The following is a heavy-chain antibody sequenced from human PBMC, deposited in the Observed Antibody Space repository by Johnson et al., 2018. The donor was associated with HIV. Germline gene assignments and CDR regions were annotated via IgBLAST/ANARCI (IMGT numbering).Heavy chain of an antibody. CDR2: IYKGGSV. Sequence: VQLVESGGGLVQPGGSLRLSCVVSGFNVSSNYMSWVRQAPGKGLEWVSVIYKGGSVYYVDSVKGRFIISRDNSKNTMSLQMNSLRTEDTAVYHCVKDVGNYWPDAFDIWGQGTMVTVSS. J-gene: IGHJ3*02. CDR3: VKDVGNYWPDAFDI. CDR1: GFNVSSNY. V-gene: IGHV3-66*01. D-gene: IGHD3-22*01.